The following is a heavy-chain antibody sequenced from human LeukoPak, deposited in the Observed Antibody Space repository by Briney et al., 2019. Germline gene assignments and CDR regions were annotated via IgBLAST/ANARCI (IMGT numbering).Heavy chain of an antibody. Sequence: SQPLSLTCAISGDSIFTNNVAWNWITQSPSRGLEWLGRTYYRSEWSFEYAVSVKSRININAHTSKNQFSLQLSSVTPEDTAVYYCARGKYTSFDNWGQGTLVTVSS. D-gene: IGHD6-6*01. CDR1: GDSIFTNNVA. CDR2: TYYRSEWSF. V-gene: IGHV6-1*01. J-gene: IGHJ4*02. CDR3: ARGKYTSFDN.